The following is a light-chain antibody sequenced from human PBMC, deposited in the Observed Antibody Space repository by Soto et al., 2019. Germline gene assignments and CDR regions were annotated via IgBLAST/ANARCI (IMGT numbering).Light chain of an antibody. J-gene: IGLJ3*02. V-gene: IGLV2-14*01. CDR1: SSDVGAYNY. CDR3: SSFTTITTWV. CDR2: EVS. Sequence: QSALTQPASVSGSPGESITISCTGTSSDVGAYNYVSWYQQYPGRAPKLMIYEVSYRPSGVSNRFSGSKSGNTASLTISGLQAEDEADYYCSSFTTITTWVFGGGTKVTVL.